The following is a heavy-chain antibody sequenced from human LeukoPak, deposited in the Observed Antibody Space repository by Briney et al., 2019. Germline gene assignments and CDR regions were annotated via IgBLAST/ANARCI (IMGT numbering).Heavy chain of an antibody. CDR3: VRDQGSGSYSNFDF. D-gene: IGHD1-26*01. CDR2: INTDGSST. Sequence: GGSLRLSCAASGFTFSSYWMHWVRQAPGKGLVWVSRINTDGSSTSYADSVQGRFTISRDNAKNTLSLQMNSLRAEDTAVYYCVRDQGSGSYSNFDFWGQGTLVTVSS. J-gene: IGHJ4*02. CDR1: GFTFSSYW. V-gene: IGHV3-74*01.